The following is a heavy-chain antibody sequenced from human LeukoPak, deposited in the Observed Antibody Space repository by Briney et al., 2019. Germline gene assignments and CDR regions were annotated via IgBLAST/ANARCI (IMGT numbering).Heavy chain of an antibody. D-gene: IGHD2-15*01. CDR1: GGSISGAGYY. CDR3: ARDRPLYCSGGTCRPFDY. Sequence: SETLSLTCTVSGGSISGAGYYWSWIRQPAGKGLEWVGRIYTTGSTNYNPSLKSRVTISVDTSKNQFSLKLSSVTAADTAVYYCARDRPLYCSGGTCRPFDYWGQGTLVTVSS. J-gene: IGHJ4*02. CDR2: IYTTGST. V-gene: IGHV4-61*02.